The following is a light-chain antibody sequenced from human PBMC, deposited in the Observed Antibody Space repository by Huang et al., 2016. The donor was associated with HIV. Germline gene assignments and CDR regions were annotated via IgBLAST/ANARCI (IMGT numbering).Light chain of an antibody. CDR1: QSILHSNGYNY. CDR2: MGS. Sequence: DIVMTQSPLSLAVTPGEPAPISCRSSQSILHSNGYNYLDWYVQKPGQSPQLLIYMGSNRASGVPDRISGGGSGVEFTLKISRVEAEDVGVYYCMQAQQTPYTFGPGTKLEIK. V-gene: IGKV2-28*01. CDR3: MQAQQTPYT. J-gene: IGKJ2*01.